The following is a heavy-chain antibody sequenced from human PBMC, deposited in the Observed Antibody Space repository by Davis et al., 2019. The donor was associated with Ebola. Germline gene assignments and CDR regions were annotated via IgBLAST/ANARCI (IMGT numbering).Heavy chain of an antibody. CDR2: IYPGDSDT. V-gene: IGHV5-51*01. J-gene: IGHJ6*02. CDR1: GYSFTSYW. D-gene: IGHD3-3*01. Sequence: GGSLRLSCEGSGYSFTSYWIGWVRQMPGKGLEWMGIIYPGDSDTRYSPSFQGQVTISADKSISTAYLQWSSLKASDTAMYFCARHFVGKLFGMDVWGQGTTVTVSS. CDR3: ARHFVGKLFGMDV.